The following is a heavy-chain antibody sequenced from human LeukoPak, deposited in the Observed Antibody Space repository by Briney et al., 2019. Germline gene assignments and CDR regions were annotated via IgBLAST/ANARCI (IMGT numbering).Heavy chain of an antibody. D-gene: IGHD1-26*01. CDR2: ISYDGSNK. V-gene: IGHV3-30-3*01. Sequence: PGGSLRLSCAASGFTFSSYAMHWVRQAPGKGLEWVAVISYDGSNKYYADSVKGRFTISRDNSKNTLYLQMNSLRAEDTAEYYCARAAVVGAAPFDYWGQGTLVTVSS. CDR3: ARAAVVGAAPFDY. CDR1: GFTFSSYA. J-gene: IGHJ4*02.